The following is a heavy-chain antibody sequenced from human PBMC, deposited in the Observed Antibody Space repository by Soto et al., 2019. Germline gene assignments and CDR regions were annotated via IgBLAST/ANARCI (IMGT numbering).Heavy chain of an antibody. D-gene: IGHD3-3*01. V-gene: IGHV3-23*01. J-gene: IGHJ4*02. CDR2: IAGDASGT. CDR1: GFIFNNYV. Sequence: GGSLRLSCGASGFIFNNYVMSWVRQAPGKGLEWASAIAGDASGTYYADSVKGRFTISRDNSKNMLSLEMSSLRAEDTAVYYCGKGSSSHRPYDFDYWGLGTLVNVSS. CDR3: GKGSSSHRPYDFDY.